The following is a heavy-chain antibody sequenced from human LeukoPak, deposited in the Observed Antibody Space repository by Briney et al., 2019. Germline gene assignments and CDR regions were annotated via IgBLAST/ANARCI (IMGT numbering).Heavy chain of an antibody. J-gene: IGHJ5*02. V-gene: IGHV1-69*13. D-gene: IGHD6-13*01. CDR1: GGTFSSYA. CDR3: VTRSDSSSWYREYNWFDP. Sequence: ASVKVSCKASGGTFSSYAISWVRQAPGQGLEWMGGIIPIFGTANYAQKFQGRVTITADESTSIAYMELSSLRSEDTAVYYCVTRSDSSSWYREYNWFDPWGQGTLVTVSS. CDR2: IIPIFGTA.